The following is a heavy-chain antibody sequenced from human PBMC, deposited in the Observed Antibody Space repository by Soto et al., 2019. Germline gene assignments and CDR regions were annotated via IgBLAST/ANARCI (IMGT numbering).Heavy chain of an antibody. Sequence: ASVKVSCKASGFTFTSSAMQWVRQARGQRLEWIGWIVVGSGNTNYAQKFQERVTITRDMSTSTAYMELSSLRSEDTAVYYCAAAARDGYNYEPFIFDYWGQGTLVTVSS. CDR2: IVVGSGNT. CDR3: AAAARDGYNYEPFIFDY. J-gene: IGHJ4*02. V-gene: IGHV1-58*02. CDR1: GFTFTSSA. D-gene: IGHD5-12*01.